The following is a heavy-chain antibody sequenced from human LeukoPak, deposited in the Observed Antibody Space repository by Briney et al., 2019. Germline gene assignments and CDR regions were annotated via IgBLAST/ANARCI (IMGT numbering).Heavy chain of an antibody. CDR3: TISSSWYSEYFQH. CDR2: IRSKAYGGTT. CDR1: GLTFADYA. V-gene: IGHV3-49*04. D-gene: IGHD6-13*01. J-gene: IGHJ1*01. Sequence: GGSLRLSCTASGLTFADYAMSWVRQAPGKGLEWVGFIRSKAYGGTTEYAASVKGRFTISRDDSKSIAYLQMNSLKTEDTAVYYCTISSSWYSEYFQHWGQGTLVTVSS.